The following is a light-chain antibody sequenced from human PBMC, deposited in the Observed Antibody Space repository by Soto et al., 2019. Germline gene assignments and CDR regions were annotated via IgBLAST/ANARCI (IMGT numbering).Light chain of an antibody. CDR3: QQYGSSRWT. CDR2: GAS. CDR1: QSVRSSY. J-gene: IGKJ1*01. Sequence: EIVLTQSPGTLSLSPGERATLSCRASQSVRSSYLAWYQQKPGQAPRLLIYGASSRATGIPDRFSGSGSGTAFTLTISRLEPEDFAVYYCQQYGSSRWTFGQGTKVEIK. V-gene: IGKV3-20*01.